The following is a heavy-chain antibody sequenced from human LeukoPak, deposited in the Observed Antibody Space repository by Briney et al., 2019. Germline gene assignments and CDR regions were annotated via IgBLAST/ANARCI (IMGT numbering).Heavy chain of an antibody. D-gene: IGHD6-19*01. CDR3: ARDTRSSGWNTD. CDR2: IYYSGST. V-gene: IGHV4-39*07. J-gene: IGHJ4*02. CDR1: GGSISSSSYY. Sequence: SETLSLTCTVSGGSISSSSYYWGWIRQPPGKGLEWIGSIYYSGSTYYNPSLKSRVTISVDTSKNQFSLKLSSVTAADTAVYYCARDTRSSGWNTDWGQGTLVTVSS.